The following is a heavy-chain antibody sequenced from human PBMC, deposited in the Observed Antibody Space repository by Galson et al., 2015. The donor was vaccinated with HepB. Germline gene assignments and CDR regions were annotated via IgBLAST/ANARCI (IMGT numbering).Heavy chain of an antibody. CDR3: VRVADVDYGDHSHFDY. V-gene: IGHV3-23*01. J-gene: IGHJ4*02. Sequence: SLRLSCAASGFTFSSYAMSWVRQAPGKGLEWVSATSGSGGSTYYADSVKGRFTISRDNSKNTLYLQMNSLRAEDTAVYYCVRVADVDYGDHSHFDYWGQGTLVTVSS. D-gene: IGHD4-17*01. CDR1: GFTFSSYA. CDR2: TSGSGGST.